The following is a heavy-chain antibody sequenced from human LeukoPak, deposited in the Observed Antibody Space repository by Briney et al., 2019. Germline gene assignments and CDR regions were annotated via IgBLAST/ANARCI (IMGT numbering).Heavy chain of an antibody. CDR1: GGSISSSSGNC. CDR2: IYHSGST. CDR3: ARNGGNSDFDY. Sequence: SETLSLTCAVSGGSISSSSGNCWTWVRQPPGKGLEWIGEIYHSGSTNYNPSLKSRVTMLPDKTKNQFSLKLSSVTAADTAVYYCARNGGNSDFDYWGQGTLVTVSS. V-gene: IGHV4-4*02. J-gene: IGHJ4*02. D-gene: IGHD4-23*01.